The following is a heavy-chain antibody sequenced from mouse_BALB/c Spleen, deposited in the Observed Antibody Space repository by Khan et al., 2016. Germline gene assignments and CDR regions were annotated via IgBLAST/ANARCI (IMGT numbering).Heavy chain of an antibody. V-gene: IGHV9-3*02. Sequence: QMQLVQSGPELKKPGASVKISCKASGYTFTNYGMNWVKQGPGKGLKWMGWIYTNTGEPTYAEEFKGQFALSSDDSASTAYLQLNNLKTEDSATYFCSRPGDYPYYVFDYWGQGTSVTVSS. CDR1: GYTFTNYG. CDR3: SRPGDYPYYVFDY. J-gene: IGHJ4*01. CDR2: IYTNTGEP. D-gene: IGHD2-13*01.